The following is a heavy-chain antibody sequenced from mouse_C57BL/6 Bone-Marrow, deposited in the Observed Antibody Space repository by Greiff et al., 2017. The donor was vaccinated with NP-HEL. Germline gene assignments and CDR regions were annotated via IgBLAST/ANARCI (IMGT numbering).Heavy chain of an antibody. D-gene: IGHD2-3*01. CDR1: GFSFNTYA. CDR2: IRSKSNNYAT. Sequence: EVMLVEPGGGLVQPKGSLKLSCAASGFSFNTYAMNWVRQAPGKGLEWVARIRSKSNNYATYYADSLKDRFTISRDVSESMLYLQMNNLKTEETAMYYGVRQGYDGYYLDYWGQGTTLTVSS. V-gene: IGHV10-1*01. J-gene: IGHJ2*01. CDR3: VRQGYDGYYLDY.